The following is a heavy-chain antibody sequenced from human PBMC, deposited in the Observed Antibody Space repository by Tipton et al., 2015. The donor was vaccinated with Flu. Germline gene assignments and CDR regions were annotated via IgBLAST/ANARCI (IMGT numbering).Heavy chain of an antibody. Sequence: SLRLSCAASGFTFSSYGMHWVRQAPGKGLEWVAVIWYDGSNKYYADSVKGRFTISRDNSKNTLYLQMSSLRAEDTAVYYCARGGVVPAAYFDYWGQGTLVTVSS. CDR2: IWYDGSNK. CDR3: ARGGVVPAAYFDY. J-gene: IGHJ4*02. D-gene: IGHD2-2*01. V-gene: IGHV3-33*08. CDR1: GFTFSSYG.